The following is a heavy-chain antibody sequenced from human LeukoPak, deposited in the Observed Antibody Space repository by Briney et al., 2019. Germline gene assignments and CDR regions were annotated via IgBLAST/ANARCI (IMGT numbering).Heavy chain of an antibody. V-gene: IGHV7-4-1*02. CDR2: INTITGNP. CDR3: ARDEAAAGVPFDY. Sequence: RASVKVSCKASGYTFTSYAMNWVRQAPGQGLEWMGWINTITGNPTYAQGFTGRFVFSLDTSVSTAYLQISSLKAEDTAVYYCARDEAAAGVPFDYWGQGTLVTDSS. D-gene: IGHD6-13*01. J-gene: IGHJ4*02. CDR1: GYTFTSYA.